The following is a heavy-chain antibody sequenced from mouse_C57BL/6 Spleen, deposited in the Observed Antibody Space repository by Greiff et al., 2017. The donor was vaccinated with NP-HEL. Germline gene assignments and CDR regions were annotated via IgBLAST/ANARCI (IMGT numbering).Heavy chain of an antibody. Sequence: EVKLEESGGGGGQPGGSMKLSCAAEGGKGREEGREGGGKEEEKGREGGGEIRNKANNHATYYAESVKGRFTISRDDSKSSVYLQMNSLRAEDTGIYYCTRPYFDYWGQGTTLTVSS. CDR3: TRPYFDY. CDR2: IRNKANNHAT. CDR1: GGKGREEG. V-gene: IGHV6-6*01. J-gene: IGHJ2*01.